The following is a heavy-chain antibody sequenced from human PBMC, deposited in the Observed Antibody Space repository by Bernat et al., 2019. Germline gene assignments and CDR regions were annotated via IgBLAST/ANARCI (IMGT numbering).Heavy chain of an antibody. D-gene: IGHD3-16*01. Sequence: QVQLQESGPGLVKPSETLSLTCTVSGGSISSYYWSWIRQPPGKGLEWIGYIYYSGSTNYNPSLKSRVTISVDTSKNQFSLKLSSVTAADTAVYYCARRGKYPTLFDYWGQGTLVTVSS. V-gene: IGHV4-59*01. CDR3: ARRGKYPTLFDY. J-gene: IGHJ4*02. CDR1: GGSISSYY. CDR2: IYYSGST.